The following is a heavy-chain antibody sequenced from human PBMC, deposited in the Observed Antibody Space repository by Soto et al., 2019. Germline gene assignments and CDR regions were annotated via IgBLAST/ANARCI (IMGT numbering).Heavy chain of an antibody. CDR3: ARTYSSGWYPGGAFDI. V-gene: IGHV1-2*04. CDR2: INPNSGGT. J-gene: IGHJ3*02. Sequence: ASVKVSCKASGYTFTGYYMHWVRQAPGQGLEWMGWINPNSGGTNYAQKFQGWVTMTRDTSISTAYMELSRLRSDDTAVYYCARTYSSGWYPGGAFDIWGQGTMVTVSS. D-gene: IGHD6-19*01. CDR1: GYTFTGYY.